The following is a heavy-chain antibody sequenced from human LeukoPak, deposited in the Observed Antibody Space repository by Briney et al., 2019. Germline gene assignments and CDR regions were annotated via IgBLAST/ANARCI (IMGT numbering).Heavy chain of an antibody. D-gene: IGHD2-15*01. CDR1: GYTLTELS. CDR3: ATYCSGGSCYGWFDP. CDR2: FDPEDSET. V-gene: IGHV1-24*01. Sequence: ASVKVSCKVSGYTLTELSMHWVRQAPGKGLEWMGGFDPEDSETIYAQKFQGRVTMTEDTSTDTAYMELSSLRSEDTAVYYCATYCSGGSCYGWFDPWGQGTLVTVSS. J-gene: IGHJ5*02.